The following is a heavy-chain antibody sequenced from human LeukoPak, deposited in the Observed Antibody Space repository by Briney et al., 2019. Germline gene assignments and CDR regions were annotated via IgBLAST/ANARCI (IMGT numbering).Heavy chain of an antibody. CDR2: ISAGGGTI. CDR1: GFTFISYA. V-gene: IGHV3-23*01. D-gene: IGHD1-20*01. CDR3: ANLGNWNDVRDY. Sequence: TGGSLRLSCADSGFTFISYAMTWVRQAPGKGLEWVSAISAGGGTILYADSVKGRFTISRDNSKNTLYLQMNSLRAEDTAVYYCANLGNWNDVRDYWGQGTLVTVSS. J-gene: IGHJ4*02.